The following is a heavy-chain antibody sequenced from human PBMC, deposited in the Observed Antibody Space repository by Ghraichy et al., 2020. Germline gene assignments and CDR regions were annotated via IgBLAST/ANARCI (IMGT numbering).Heavy chain of an antibody. V-gene: IGHV1-8*01. CDR3: ARVQYPSNAVVVTAIPFDY. Sequence: ASVKVSCKASGYTFTSYDINWVRQATGQGLEWMGWMNPNSGNTGYAQKFQGRVTMTRNTSISTAYMELSSLRSEDTAVYYCARVQYPSNAVVVTAIPFDYWGQGTLVTVSS. CDR1: GYTFTSYD. J-gene: IGHJ4*02. CDR2: MNPNSGNT. D-gene: IGHD2-21*02.